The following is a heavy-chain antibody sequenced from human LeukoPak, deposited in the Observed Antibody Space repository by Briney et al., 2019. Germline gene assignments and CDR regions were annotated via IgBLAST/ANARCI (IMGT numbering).Heavy chain of an antibody. J-gene: IGHJ4*02. V-gene: IGHV1-69*13. Sequence: ASVKVSCKASGDTFSRYGISWVRQAPGQGLEWMGGIIPLFGTANYAQKFQGRVTITADESTSTVYMELNSLRFEDTAVHYCAREWNYETNGYFFYYWGQGTLVTVSS. CDR1: GDTFSRYG. CDR3: AREWNYETNGYFFYY. CDR2: IIPLFGTA. D-gene: IGHD3-22*01.